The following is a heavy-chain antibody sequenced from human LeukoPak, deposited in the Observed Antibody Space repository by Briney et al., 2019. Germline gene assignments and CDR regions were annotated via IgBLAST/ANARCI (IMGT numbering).Heavy chain of an antibody. D-gene: IGHD3-9*01. V-gene: IGHV3-30*18. J-gene: IGHJ4*02. Sequence: PGGSLRLSCAASGFTFSSYGMHWVRQAPGKGLEWVAVTSYDGSNKYYADSVKGRFTISRDNSKNTLYLQMNSLRAEDTAVYYCAKGFRDYDILTGYIWVDYWGQGTLVTVSS. CDR1: GFTFSSYG. CDR2: TSYDGSNK. CDR3: AKGFRDYDILTGYIWVDY.